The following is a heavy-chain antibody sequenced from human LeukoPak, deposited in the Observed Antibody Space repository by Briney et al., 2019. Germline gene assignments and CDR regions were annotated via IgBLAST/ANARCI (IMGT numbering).Heavy chain of an antibody. J-gene: IGHJ4*02. V-gene: IGHV3-53*04. Sequence: GGSLRLSCAASGFTVSSNYMSWVRQAPGKGLEWVSVIYSGGSTYYADSVKGRFTISRHNSKNTLYLQMNSLRAEDTAVYYCAGSYYDSSGYYYHDYWGQGTLATVSS. CDR2: IYSGGST. D-gene: IGHD3-22*01. CDR1: GFTVSSNY. CDR3: AGSYYDSSGYYYHDY.